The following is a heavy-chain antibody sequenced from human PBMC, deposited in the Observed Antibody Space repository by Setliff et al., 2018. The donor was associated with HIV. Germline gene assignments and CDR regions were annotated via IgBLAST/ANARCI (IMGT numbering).Heavy chain of an antibody. V-gene: IGHV1-69*08. CDR3: ARALKCRSLLCHYYMDV. CDR1: GGI. D-gene: IGHD2-2*01. J-gene: IGHJ6*03. CDR2: IIPVGGTT. Sequence: SVKVSCKTSGGIISWVRQAPGQGLEWMGRIIPVGGTTNYAQKFQGRVTITADKSTSTVYMELSSLRSDDTAVYYCARALKCRSLLCHYYMDVWGKGTTVTVSS.